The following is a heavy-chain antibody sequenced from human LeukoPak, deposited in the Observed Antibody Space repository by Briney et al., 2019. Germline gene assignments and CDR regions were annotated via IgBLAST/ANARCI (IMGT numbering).Heavy chain of an antibody. Sequence: SETLSLTCTVSGGSISSYYWSWIRQPPGKGLEWIGYIYYSGSTNYNPSLKSRVTISVDTSKNQFSLRLSSVTAADTALYYCARHAAFADYRSHLTHFDYWGQGTLVTVSS. CDR3: ARHAAFADYRSHLTHFDY. V-gene: IGHV4-59*08. D-gene: IGHD4/OR15-4a*01. CDR2: IYYSGST. CDR1: GGSISSYY. J-gene: IGHJ4*02.